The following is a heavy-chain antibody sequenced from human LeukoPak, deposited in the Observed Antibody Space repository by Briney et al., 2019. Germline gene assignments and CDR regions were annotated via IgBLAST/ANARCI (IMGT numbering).Heavy chain of an antibody. J-gene: IGHJ6*02. CDR3: ARAQSTIVSGYYGTDYYYYGMDV. CDR1: GYTFTSYD. Sequence: GASVKVSCKASGYTFTSYDINWMRQATGQGLEWMGRIIPILGIANYAQKFQGRVTITADKSTSTAYMELSSLRSEDTAVYYCARAQSTIVSGYYGTDYYYYGMDVWGQGTTVTVSS. CDR2: IIPILGIA. V-gene: IGHV1-69*04. D-gene: IGHD3-22*01.